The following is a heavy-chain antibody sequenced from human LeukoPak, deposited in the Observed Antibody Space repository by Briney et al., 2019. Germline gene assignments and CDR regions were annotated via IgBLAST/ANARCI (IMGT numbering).Heavy chain of an antibody. V-gene: IGHV4-59*01. Sequence: SETLSLTCAVSGGSISSYYWSWIRQPPGKGLEWIGYIYYSGSTNYNPSLKSRVTISVDTSKNQFSLKLSSVTAADTAVYYCARGHTRYYFDYWGQGTLVTVSS. D-gene: IGHD1-1*01. CDR1: GGSISSYY. CDR2: IYYSGST. J-gene: IGHJ4*02. CDR3: ARGHTRYYFDY.